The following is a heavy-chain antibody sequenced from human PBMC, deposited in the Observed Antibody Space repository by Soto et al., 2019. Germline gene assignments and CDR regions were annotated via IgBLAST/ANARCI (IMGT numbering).Heavy chain of an antibody. J-gene: IGHJ4*02. Sequence: ASVKVSCKASGYTFPRYAMNWVRQAPGQSPEWMGWINPGNGNTKYSQRFQGRVTITRDTSASTAYMELSSLTSEDTAVYYCARRGALTSYYSGYYFDYWGQETLVTVSS. V-gene: IGHV1-3*01. CDR2: INPGNGNT. D-gene: IGHD3-9*01. CDR3: ARRGALTSYYSGYYFDY. CDR1: GYTFPRYA.